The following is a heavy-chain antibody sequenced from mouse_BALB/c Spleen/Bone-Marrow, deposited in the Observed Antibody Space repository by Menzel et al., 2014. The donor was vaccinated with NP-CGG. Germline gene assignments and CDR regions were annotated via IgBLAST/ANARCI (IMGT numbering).Heavy chain of an antibody. CDR3: AREGYDYDWFAY. D-gene: IGHD2-4*01. CDR2: LYPGDGDT. Sequence: VQLQQSGAELVRPGSSVKISCKASGYAFSSYWMNWVKQRPGQGLEWIGQLYPGDGDTNYNGKFKGKATLTADKSSSTAYMQVSRLTSEESAVYFCAREGYDYDWFAYWGQGTLVTISA. J-gene: IGHJ3*01. V-gene: IGHV1-80*01. CDR1: GYAFSSYW.